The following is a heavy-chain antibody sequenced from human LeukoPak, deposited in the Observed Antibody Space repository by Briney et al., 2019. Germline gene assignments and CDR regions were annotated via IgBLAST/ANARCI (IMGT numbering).Heavy chain of an antibody. Sequence: SETLSLTCTVSGGSISSYYWSWIRQPPGKGLEWIGYIYYSGSTNYNPSLKRRVTISVDTSKNQFSLKLSSVTAADTAVYYCAREIGINGYNYVDYWGQGTLVTVSS. D-gene: IGHD5-24*01. CDR2: IYYSGST. V-gene: IGHV4-59*01. J-gene: IGHJ4*02. CDR3: AREIGINGYNYVDY. CDR1: GGSISSYY.